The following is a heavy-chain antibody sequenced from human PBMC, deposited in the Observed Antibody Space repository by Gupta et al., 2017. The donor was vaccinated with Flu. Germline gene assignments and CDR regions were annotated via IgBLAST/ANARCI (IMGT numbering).Heavy chain of an antibody. CDR2: VDPSSGGS. CDR3: ARLYGVSVDGSYSTSEY. J-gene: IGHJ4*02. V-gene: IGHV1-2*06. Sequence: PGQELEWMGRVDPSSGGSMYEQRFEDRVTMSRDTSISTAYMERSSLTSDDTATYYCARLYGVSVDGSYSTSEYWGQGSHVTVSA. D-gene: IGHD3-10*01.